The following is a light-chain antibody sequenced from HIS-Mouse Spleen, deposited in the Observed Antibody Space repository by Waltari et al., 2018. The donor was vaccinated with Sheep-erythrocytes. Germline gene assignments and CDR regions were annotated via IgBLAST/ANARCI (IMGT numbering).Light chain of an antibody. J-gene: IGLJ1*01. CDR2: DVS. V-gene: IGLV2-11*01. CDR1: SSDVGGYNY. CDR3: CSYAGSYTYV. Sequence: QSALTQPRSVSGSPGQSVTISCTGTSSDVGGYNYVSWYQQHTGKAPKHMSYDVSKRPSGVPDRFSGSKSGNTASLTISGLQAEDEADYYCCSYAGSYTYVFGTGTKVTVL.